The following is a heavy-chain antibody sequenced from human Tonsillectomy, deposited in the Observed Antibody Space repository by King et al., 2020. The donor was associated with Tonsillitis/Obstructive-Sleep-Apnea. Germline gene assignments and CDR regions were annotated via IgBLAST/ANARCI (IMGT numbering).Heavy chain of an antibody. CDR3: ARVRRDGFNLDAFAL. CDR1: GFTFSSYG. J-gene: IGHJ3*01. D-gene: IGHD5-24*01. CDR2: IWYGGSNK. Sequence: VQLVESGGGVVQPGRSLRLSCAASGFTFSSYGMHWVRQAPGKGLEWVAVIWYGGSNKDYADSVKGRFTISRDNSKSTLYLQMNTLSAEDTAVYYCARVRRDGFNLDAFALWGQGTMVTVSS. V-gene: IGHV3-33*01.